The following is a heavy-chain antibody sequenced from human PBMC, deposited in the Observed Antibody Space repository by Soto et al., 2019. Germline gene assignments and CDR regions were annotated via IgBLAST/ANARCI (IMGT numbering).Heavy chain of an antibody. Sequence: GGSLRLSCAASGFTFDDYGMSWVRQAPGKGLEWVSGINWNGGSTGYADSVKGRFTISRDNAKNSLYLQMNSLRAEDTALYYCARPNSSGYPYYFDYWGQGTLVTVSS. CDR1: GFTFDDYG. CDR2: INWNGGST. J-gene: IGHJ4*02. CDR3: ARPNSSGYPYYFDY. V-gene: IGHV3-20*04. D-gene: IGHD3-22*01.